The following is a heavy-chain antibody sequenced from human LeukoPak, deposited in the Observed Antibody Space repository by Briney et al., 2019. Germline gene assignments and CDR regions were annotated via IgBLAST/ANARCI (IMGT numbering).Heavy chain of an antibody. CDR3: ARENYYYYYMDV. CDR2: ISAYNGNT. V-gene: IGHV1-18*01. CDR1: GYTFTSYA. J-gene: IGHJ6*03. Sequence: ASVKVSCKASGYTFTSYAMHWVRQAPGQGLEWMGWISAYNGNTNYAQKLQGRVTMTTDTSTSTAYMELRNLRSDDTAVYYCARENYYYYYMDVWGKGTTVTVSS.